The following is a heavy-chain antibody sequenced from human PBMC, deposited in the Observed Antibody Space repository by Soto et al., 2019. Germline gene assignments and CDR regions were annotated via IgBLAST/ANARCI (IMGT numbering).Heavy chain of an antibody. CDR1: GYTFTSYD. D-gene: IGHD6-19*01. V-gene: IGHV1-8*01. CDR3: ARGRIIVAGGFDP. Sequence: QVQLVQSGAEVKKPGASVKVSCKASGYTFTSYDIIWVRQATGQGLEWMGWMNPSTGNTDSAEKSQGRLTMTRNTSISTVYMELSSLSFAVTSVYYCARGRIIVAGGFDPWGQGTLVIVSS. J-gene: IGHJ5*02. CDR2: MNPSTGNT.